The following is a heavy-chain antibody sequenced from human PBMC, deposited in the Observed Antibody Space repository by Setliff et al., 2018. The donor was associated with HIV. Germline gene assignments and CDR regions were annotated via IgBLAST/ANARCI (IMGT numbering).Heavy chain of an antibody. CDR1: GDPMSSTSYY. J-gene: IGHJ4*02. CDR3: ARDGPQTYGDYERYYFDY. V-gene: IGHV4-39*07. D-gene: IGHD4-17*01. CDR2: IYYSGST. Sequence: KPSETLSLTCNVSGDPMSSTSYYWGWIRQSPGKGLEWIGRIYYSGSTQYNPSLKSRVTISVDTSKNQFSLKLSSVTAADTSGYYCARDGPQTYGDYERYYFDYWGQGTLVTVSS.